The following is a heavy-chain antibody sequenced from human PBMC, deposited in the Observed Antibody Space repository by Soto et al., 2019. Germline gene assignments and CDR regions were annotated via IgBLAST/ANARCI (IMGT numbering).Heavy chain of an antibody. CDR2: ISAYNGNT. D-gene: IGHD3-22*01. Sequence: ASVRSCKASGYTFTSYGISWVRQAPGQGLEWMGWISAYNGNTNYAQKLQGRVTMTTDTSTSTAYMELRSLRSDDTAVYYCAIDYYDSSEYFDYWGQGTLVTVSS. J-gene: IGHJ4*02. CDR1: GYTFTSYG. CDR3: AIDYYDSSEYFDY. V-gene: IGHV1-18*01.